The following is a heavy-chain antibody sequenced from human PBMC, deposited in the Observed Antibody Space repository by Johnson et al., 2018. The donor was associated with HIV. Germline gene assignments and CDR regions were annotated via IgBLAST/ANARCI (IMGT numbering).Heavy chain of an antibody. CDR2: ISWNSGSI. CDR3: ARDPCWLKAFDI. Sequence: VQLVESGGGLVQPGGSLRLSCAASGFTFSSYAMNWVRQAPGKGLEWVSGISWNSGSIGYADSVKGRFTISRDNSKNTLELQMNSLRAEDTAVYYCARDPCWLKAFDIWGQGTMVTVSS. CDR1: GFTFSSYA. V-gene: IGHV3-23*04. J-gene: IGHJ3*02. D-gene: IGHD3-22*01.